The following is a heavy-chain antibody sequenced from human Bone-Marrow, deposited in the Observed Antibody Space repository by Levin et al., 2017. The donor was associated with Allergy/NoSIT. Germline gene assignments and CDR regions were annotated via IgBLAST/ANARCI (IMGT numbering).Heavy chain of an antibody. Sequence: SQTLSLTCTVSGGSISSGNYYWSWIRQPAGERLEWIGRIYTSGSTNYNPSLKSRVTISLDTSKNQFSLKLTSVTAADTAVYYCARFGHVRESSGTSWYSFSYYYMDVWGKGTTVTVSS. CDR3: ARFGHVRESSGTSWYSFSYYYMDV. CDR2: IYTSGST. J-gene: IGHJ6*03. V-gene: IGHV4-61*02. D-gene: IGHD2-2*02. CDR1: GGSISSGNYY.